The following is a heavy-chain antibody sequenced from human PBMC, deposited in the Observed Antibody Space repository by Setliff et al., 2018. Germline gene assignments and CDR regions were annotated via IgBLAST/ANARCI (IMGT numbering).Heavy chain of an antibody. Sequence: SETLSLTCTVSGGSISSYYWSWIRQPPGKGLEWIGYIDYSGSTNYNPSLKSRVTISLDTSKNQFSLQLSSVTAADTAVYYCARDGLGAFSLLIWRYAVLTEVSKEKTNRPVNPW. CDR3: ARDGLGAFSLLIWRYAVLTEVSKEKTNRPVNP. CDR1: GGSISSYY. V-gene: IGHV4-59*01. D-gene: IGHD3-16*01. J-gene: IGHJ5*02. CDR2: IDYSGST.